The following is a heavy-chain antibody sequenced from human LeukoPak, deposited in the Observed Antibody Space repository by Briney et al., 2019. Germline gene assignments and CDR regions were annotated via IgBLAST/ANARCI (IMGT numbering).Heavy chain of an antibody. J-gene: IGHJ4*02. CDR2: IWYDDGSNK. CDR3: ATLRLYGSGSYSSSW. D-gene: IGHD3-10*01. Sequence: GRSLRLSCAASGFTFSSYALHWVRQAPGKGLEWVAVIWYDDGSNKYYADSVKGRFTISRDNSKNTLYLQMNSLRAEDTAVYCCATLRLYGSGSYSSSWWGQGTLVTVSS. V-gene: IGHV3-33*01. CDR1: GFTFSSYA.